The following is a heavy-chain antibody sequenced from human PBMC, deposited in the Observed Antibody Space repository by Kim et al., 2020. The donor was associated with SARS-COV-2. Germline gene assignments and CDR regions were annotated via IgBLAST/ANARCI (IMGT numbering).Heavy chain of an antibody. Sequence: GGSLRLSCAASGFTFSSYAMHWVRQAPGKGLEWVAVISYDGSNKYYADSVKGRFTISRDNSKNTLYLQMNSLRAEDTAVYYCARDWSMVRGVIYWYFDLWGRGTLVTVSS. CDR1: GFTFSSYA. D-gene: IGHD3-10*01. CDR2: ISYDGSNK. V-gene: IGHV3-30*04. CDR3: ARDWSMVRGVIYWYFDL. J-gene: IGHJ2*01.